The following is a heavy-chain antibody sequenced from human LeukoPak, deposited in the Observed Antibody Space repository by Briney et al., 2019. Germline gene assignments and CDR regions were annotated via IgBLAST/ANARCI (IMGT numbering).Heavy chain of an antibody. V-gene: IGHV4-4*07. D-gene: IGHD6-13*01. CDR1: GGSISSYY. CDR2: IYTSGST. CDR3: ARKGSSSWYVDAFDI. Sequence: SETLSLTCTVSGGSISSYYWSWIRQPAGKGLEWIGRIYTSGSTNYNPSLKSRVTMSVDTSKNQFSLKLSSVTAADTAVYYCARKGSSSWYVDAFDIWGQGTMVTVSS. J-gene: IGHJ3*02.